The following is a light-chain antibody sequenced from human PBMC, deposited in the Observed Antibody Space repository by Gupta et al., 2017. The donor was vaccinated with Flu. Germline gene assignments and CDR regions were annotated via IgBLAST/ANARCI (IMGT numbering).Light chain of an antibody. V-gene: IGLV2-14*01. Sequence: QSALTQPASVSGSPGQSITISCTEPSSDVITYNHVSWYQQRPGKAPKLMIYAFTNRPSGGPDRFSGSKSGNTASLTISGLQAEDEADYYCSSYPSGSSIVVVFGGGTKLTVL. CDR2: AFT. CDR1: SSDVITYNH. J-gene: IGLJ2*01. CDR3: SSYPSGSSIVVV.